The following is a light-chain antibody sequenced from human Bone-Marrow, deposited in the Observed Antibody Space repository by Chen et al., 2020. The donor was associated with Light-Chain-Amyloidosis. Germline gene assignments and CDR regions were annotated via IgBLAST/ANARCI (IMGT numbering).Light chain of an antibody. CDR3: SSYPITHTLV. CDR1: SSDVGGDNH. Sequence: QSALTQPASVSGSPGQSITISCTGTSSDVGGDNHVSWYQQHPDKAPKLMIYEVTNRPAWVPDRFSGSKSDNTASLTISGLQTEDEADYFCSSYPITHTLVFGSGTRVTVL. V-gene: IGLV2-14*01. CDR2: EVT. J-gene: IGLJ1*01.